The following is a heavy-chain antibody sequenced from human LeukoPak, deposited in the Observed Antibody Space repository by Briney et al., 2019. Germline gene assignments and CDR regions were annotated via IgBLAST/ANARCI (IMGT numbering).Heavy chain of an antibody. D-gene: IGHD5-18*01. CDR2: INHSGST. CDR3: AREPADTAMVYYYYYYMDV. Sequence: SETLSLTCAVYGGSFSGYYWSWIRQPPGKGLEWIGEINHSGSTNYNPSLKSRVTISVDTSKNQFSLKLSSVTAADTAVYYCAREPADTAMVYYYYYYMDVWGKGTTVTVSS. J-gene: IGHJ6*03. CDR1: GGSFSGYY. V-gene: IGHV4-34*01.